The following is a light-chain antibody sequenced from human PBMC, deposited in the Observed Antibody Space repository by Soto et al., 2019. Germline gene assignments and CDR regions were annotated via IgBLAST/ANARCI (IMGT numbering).Light chain of an antibody. CDR1: QSISSW. V-gene: IGKV1-5*03. Sequence: DIQMTQSPSTLSASVGDRVTITCRASQSISSWLAWYQQKPGKAPKLLIYKASSLESGVPSRFSGSGSGTDFTLTINSLQSEDFAVYYCQHYANWPLTFGGGTKVDIK. CDR2: KAS. J-gene: IGKJ4*01. CDR3: QHYANWPLT.